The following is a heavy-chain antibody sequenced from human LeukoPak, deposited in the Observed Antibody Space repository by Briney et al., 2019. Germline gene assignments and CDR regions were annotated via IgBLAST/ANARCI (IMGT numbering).Heavy chain of an antibody. V-gene: IGHV3-30-3*01. D-gene: IGHD1-26*01. Sequence: GGSLRLSCAASGFTFSSYAMHWVRQAPGKGLEWVAVISYDGSNKYYADSVKGRFTISRDNAKNSLYLQMNSLRAEDTAVYYCARDRSGSYTSAFDIWGQGTMVTVSS. CDR2: ISYDGSNK. CDR1: GFTFSSYA. CDR3: ARDRSGSYTSAFDI. J-gene: IGHJ3*02.